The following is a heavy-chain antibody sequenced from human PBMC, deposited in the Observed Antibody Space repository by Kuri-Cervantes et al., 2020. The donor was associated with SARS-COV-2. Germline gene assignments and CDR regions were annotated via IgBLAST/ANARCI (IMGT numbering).Heavy chain of an antibody. Sequence: GESLKISCAASGFTFSTYTMNWVRQAPGKGLEWVSSISSSSSYIYYADSVKGRFTISRDNSKNTLYLQMNSLRAEDTAVYYCARLSDIVVVPAAKKDDAFDIWGQGTMVTVSS. V-gene: IGHV3-21*01. J-gene: IGHJ3*02. D-gene: IGHD2-2*01. CDR2: ISSSSSYI. CDR1: GFTFSTYT. CDR3: ARLSDIVVVPAAKKDDAFDI.